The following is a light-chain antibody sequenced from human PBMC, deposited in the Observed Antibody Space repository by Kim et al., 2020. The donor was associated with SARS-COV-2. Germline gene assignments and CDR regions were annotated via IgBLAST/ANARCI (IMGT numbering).Light chain of an antibody. CDR1: SSNVGTYNY. CDR2: DVS. Sequence: QSALTQPRSVSGSPGQSVTMSCTGTSSNVGTYNYVSWYRQYAGEGPKLMIYDVSKRPSGVPDRLSGSKSGNTASLTISGLQAEDEGDYYCCSYAGSYTWVFGGGTQLTVL. CDR3: CSYAGSYTWV. V-gene: IGLV2-11*01. J-gene: IGLJ3*02.